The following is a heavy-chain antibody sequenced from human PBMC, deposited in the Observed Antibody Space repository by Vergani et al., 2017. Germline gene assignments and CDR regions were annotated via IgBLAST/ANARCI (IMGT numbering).Heavy chain of an antibody. Sequence: EVQLLQSGGGVIQPGGSVRLSCAASGFTFSACPMTWVRQAPGKGLEWVSAISARYPSTYYADSVKGRFTISRDNSKNMLYLQMNSLRAEDTAVYYCARMETEQLVDSYHSEFDYWGQGTLVTVS. CDR1: GFTFSACP. V-gene: IGHV3-23*01. CDR2: ISARYPST. J-gene: IGHJ4*02. CDR3: ARMETEQLVDSYHSEFDY. D-gene: IGHD6-6*01.